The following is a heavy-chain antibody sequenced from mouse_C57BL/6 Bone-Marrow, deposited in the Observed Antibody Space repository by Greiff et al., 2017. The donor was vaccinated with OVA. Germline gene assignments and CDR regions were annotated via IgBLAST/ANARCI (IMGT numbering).Heavy chain of an antibody. CDR1: GYTFTDYY. CDR3: AREELRLQFDY. Sequence: QVQLKQSGAELVRPGASVKLSCKASGYTFTDYYINWVKQRPGQGLEWIARIYPGSGNTYYNEKFKGKATLTAEKSSSTAYMQLSSLTSEDSAVYFCAREELRLQFDYWGQGTTLTVSS. D-gene: IGHD3-2*02. J-gene: IGHJ2*01. CDR2: IYPGSGNT. V-gene: IGHV1-76*01.